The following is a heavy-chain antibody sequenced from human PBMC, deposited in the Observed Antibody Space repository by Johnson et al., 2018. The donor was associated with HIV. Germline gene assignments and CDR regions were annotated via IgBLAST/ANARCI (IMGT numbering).Heavy chain of an antibody. J-gene: IGHJ3*02. V-gene: IGHV3-13*01. CDR1: GFTFSSYD. CDR2: IGTAGDT. Sequence: VQLVESGGGLGQPGGSLRLSCAASGFTFSSYDMHWVRQATGKGLEWVSAIGTAGDTYYRGSVKGRFTISRENAKNSLYLQMNSLRAEDTAVYYCARGSITIFGVVNPHAFDIWGQGTMVTVS. D-gene: IGHD3-3*01. CDR3: ARGSITIFGVVNPHAFDI.